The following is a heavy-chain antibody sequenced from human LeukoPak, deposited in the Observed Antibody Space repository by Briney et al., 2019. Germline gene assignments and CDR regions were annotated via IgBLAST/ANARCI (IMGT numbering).Heavy chain of an antibody. CDR3: VKGVVVVTARAFDY. CDR1: GFTFSSYA. Sequence: GGSLTLSCSASGFTFSSYAMHWVRQAPGKGLEYVSAISSNGGSTYYADSVKGRFTLSRDNSKNTRYLQMSSLRAEDAAVYYCVKGVVVVTARAFDYWGQGTLVTVSS. V-gene: IGHV3-64D*06. CDR2: ISSNGGST. J-gene: IGHJ4*02. D-gene: IGHD2-21*02.